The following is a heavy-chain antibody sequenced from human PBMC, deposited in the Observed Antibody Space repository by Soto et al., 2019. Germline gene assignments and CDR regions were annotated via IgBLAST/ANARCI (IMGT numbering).Heavy chain of an antibody. CDR2: INHSGST. Sequence: SETLSLTCAVYGGSFSGYYWSWIRQPPGKGLEWIGEINHSGSTNYNPSLKSRVTISVDTSKNQFSLKLSSVTAADTAVYYCAGGPPTWVFGVVLLIDYWGQGTLVTVSS. D-gene: IGHD3-3*01. CDR1: GGSFSGYY. CDR3: AGGPPTWVFGVVLLIDY. J-gene: IGHJ4*02. V-gene: IGHV4-34*01.